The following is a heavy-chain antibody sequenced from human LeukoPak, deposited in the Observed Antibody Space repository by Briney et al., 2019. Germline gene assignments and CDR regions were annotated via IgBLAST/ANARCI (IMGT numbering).Heavy chain of an antibody. CDR2: ISFDGSNK. CDR3: ARDLRWLQTFDH. Sequence: GGSLRLSCAASKFSFSDYAMHWVRQAPGKGLEWVAIISFDGSNKNYGDSVKGRFTISRDNSRNTLYLEMNSLTAEDTAVYFCARDLRWLQTFDHWGQGSLVSVSS. D-gene: IGHD5-24*01. CDR1: KFSFSDYA. V-gene: IGHV3-30-3*01. J-gene: IGHJ4*02.